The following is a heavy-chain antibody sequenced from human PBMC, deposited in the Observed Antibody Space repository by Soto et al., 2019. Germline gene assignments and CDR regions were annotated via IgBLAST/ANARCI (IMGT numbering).Heavy chain of an antibody. CDR2: IYRGGNT. D-gene: IGHD6-25*01. CDR1: GFTFTNYT. CDR3: LESSGGFLFDT. J-gene: IGHJ3*02. V-gene: IGHV3-23*05. Sequence: GGSLRLSCAASGFTFTNYTMAWVRQATGKGLEWVSAIYRGGNTFYPDSVKGRFTISRDNSKNTLYLQMNSLRAEDTAVYYCLESSGGFLFDTWGQGTMVTVSS.